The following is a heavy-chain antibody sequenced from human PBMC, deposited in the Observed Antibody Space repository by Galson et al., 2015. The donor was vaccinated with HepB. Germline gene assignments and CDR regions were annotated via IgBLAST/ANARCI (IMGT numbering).Heavy chain of an antibody. D-gene: IGHD2-2*01. CDR2: IYFSGGT. CDR1: GDFLRSSTYY. J-gene: IGHJ4*02. CDR3: ARLSRYCSSNTCYFFDH. V-gene: IGHV4-39*01. Sequence: ETLSLTCSVSGDFLRSSTYYWGWIRQPPGKGLEWIGGIYFSGGTYYNPSLKGRVTMSIDTSTKHFSVRLSAVTATDTAVYYCARLSRYCSSNTCYFFDHWGQGTLVTVSS.